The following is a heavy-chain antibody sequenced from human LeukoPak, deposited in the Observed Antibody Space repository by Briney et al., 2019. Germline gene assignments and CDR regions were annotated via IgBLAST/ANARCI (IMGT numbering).Heavy chain of an antibody. J-gene: IGHJ4*02. CDR2: ISYDGSNK. CDR3: ANYVDY. Sequence: GRSLRLSCAASGFTFSSYGMHWVRQAPGKGLEWVAVISYDGSNKYYADSVKGRFTISRDNSKNTLYLQMNSLIAEDTAVYYCANYVDYWGQGTLVTVSS. CDR1: GFTFSSYG. V-gene: IGHV3-30*18.